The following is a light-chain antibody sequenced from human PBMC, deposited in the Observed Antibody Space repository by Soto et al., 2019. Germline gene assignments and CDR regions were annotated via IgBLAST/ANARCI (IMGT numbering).Light chain of an antibody. Sequence: EIVLTQSPGTLSLSPGDRATLSCRTSQSVSSSYLAWYQQKPGQAPRLLIYGASRRATGIPDRFSCSGSGTDFTLTISSLEPEDFAVYYCQQRSDWPRTFGPGTKVDIK. CDR1: QSVSSSY. CDR2: GAS. CDR3: QQRSDWPRT. V-gene: IGKV3D-20*02. J-gene: IGKJ1*01.